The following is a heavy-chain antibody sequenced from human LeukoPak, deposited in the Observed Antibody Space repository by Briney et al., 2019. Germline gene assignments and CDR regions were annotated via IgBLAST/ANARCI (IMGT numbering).Heavy chain of an antibody. CDR1: GGSFSGYY. CDR3: AKMPQAPSGYSYGPNASNPDKNDY. V-gene: IGHV4-34*01. J-gene: IGHJ4*02. D-gene: IGHD5-18*01. Sequence: SETLSLTCAVYGGSFSGYYWSWIRQPPGKGLEWIGEINHSGSTNYNPSRKSRVTISVDTSKNQFSLKLSSVTAADTAVYYCAKMPQAPSGYSYGPNASNPDKNDYWGQGTLVTVSS. CDR2: INHSGST.